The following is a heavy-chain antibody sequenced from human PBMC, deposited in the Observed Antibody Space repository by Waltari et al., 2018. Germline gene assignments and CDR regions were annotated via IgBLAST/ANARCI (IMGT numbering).Heavy chain of an antibody. V-gene: IGHV3-48*04. CDR2: ISSSSSHI. J-gene: IGHJ3*02. CDR3: ARAYYGGETDAFDI. CDR1: GFTFSSYS. D-gene: IGHD4-17*01. Sequence: EVQLVESGGGLVQPGGSLRLSCAASGFTFSSYSMNWVRQAPGKGLECVSYISSSSSHIYYACSVKGRFTISRDNAKKSLYLQMNSLRAEDTAVYYCARAYYGGETDAFDIWGQGTMVTVSS.